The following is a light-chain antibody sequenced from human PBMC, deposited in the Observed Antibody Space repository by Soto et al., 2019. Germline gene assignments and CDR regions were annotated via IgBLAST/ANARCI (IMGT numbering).Light chain of an antibody. CDR3: CSYTGSSTYVV. Sequence: QSALTQPASVSGSPGQSITISCTGTSSDVGGYNYVSWYQQHPGKAPKLMIYDVSNRPSGVSNRFSGSKSGNTASLTISGLQAEDEADYYCCSYTGSSTYVVFGGGTKLTV. CDR2: DVS. V-gene: IGLV2-14*01. J-gene: IGLJ2*01. CDR1: SSDVGGYNY.